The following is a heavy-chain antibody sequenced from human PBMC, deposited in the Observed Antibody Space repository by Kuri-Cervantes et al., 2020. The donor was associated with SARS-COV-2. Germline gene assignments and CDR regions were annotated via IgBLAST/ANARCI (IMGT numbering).Heavy chain of an antibody. J-gene: IGHJ5*02. CDR2: INHSGST. CDR1: GGSFSGYY. Sequence: GSLRLSCAVYGGSFSGYYWSWIRQPPGKGLEWIGEINHSGSTNYNPSLKSRVTIPVDTSKNQFSLKLSSVTATDTAVYYCARDPGDCSSTSCHPNWFDPWGQGTLVTVSS. V-gene: IGHV4-34*01. D-gene: IGHD2-2*01. CDR3: ARDPGDCSSTSCHPNWFDP.